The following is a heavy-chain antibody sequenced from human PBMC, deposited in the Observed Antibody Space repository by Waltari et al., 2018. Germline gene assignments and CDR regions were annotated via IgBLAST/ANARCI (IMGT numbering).Heavy chain of an antibody. V-gene: IGHV4-4*07. CDR1: GGSISRYY. CDR3: AGSSNFGIYGLDV. J-gene: IGHJ6*02. D-gene: IGHD3-3*01. CDR2: IYTSGST. Sequence: QVQLQESGPGLVKPSETLSLICIVSGGSISRYYWNWIRQPAGKGLELIGRIYTSGSTSYNPSLKSRVTMSVDTSKNHVSLRLSSVTAADTAVYYCAGSSNFGIYGLDVWGQGTTVIVSS.